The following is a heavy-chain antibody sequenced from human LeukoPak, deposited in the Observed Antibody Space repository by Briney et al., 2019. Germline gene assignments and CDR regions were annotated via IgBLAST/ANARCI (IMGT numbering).Heavy chain of an antibody. J-gene: IGHJ4*02. V-gene: IGHV1-2*02. Sequence: GASVKVSCKASGYTFTGYYMHWVRQAPGQGLEWMGWINPNSGGTNYAQKFQGRVTMTRDTSISTAYMELSRLRSDDTAVYYCARVPFASSSSRNFDYWGQGTLVTVSS. D-gene: IGHD6-6*01. CDR1: GYTFTGYY. CDR2: INPNSGGT. CDR3: ARVPFASSSSRNFDY.